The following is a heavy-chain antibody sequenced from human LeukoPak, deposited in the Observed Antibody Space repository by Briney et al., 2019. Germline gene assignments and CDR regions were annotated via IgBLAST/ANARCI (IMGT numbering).Heavy chain of an antibody. CDR2: IIPIFGTA. V-gene: IGHV1-69*01. Sequence: SVKVSCKASGGTFSSYAISWVRQAPGQGLEWMGGIIPIFGTANYAQKFQGRVTITADESTSTAYMELRSLRSDDTAVYYCARGSGSYYWYFDLWGRGTLVTVSS. CDR3: ARGSGSYYWYFDL. CDR1: GGTFSSYA. D-gene: IGHD3-22*01. J-gene: IGHJ2*01.